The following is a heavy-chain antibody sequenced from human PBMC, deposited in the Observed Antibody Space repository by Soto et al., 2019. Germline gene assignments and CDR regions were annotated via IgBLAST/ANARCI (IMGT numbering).Heavy chain of an antibody. CDR1: GGSISIGDYY. Sequence: SETLSFPCTVSGGSISIGDYYWSWSRQPPGKGLEWIGYSYYSGRTYYNPSLKSRVTISVDTSKNQFSLKLSSVTAADTAVYYCARSAMVRGVPYYYCGMDVWGQGTTVTVSS. CDR2: SYYSGRT. V-gene: IGHV4-30-4*01. CDR3: ARSAMVRGVPYYYCGMDV. D-gene: IGHD3-10*01. J-gene: IGHJ6*02.